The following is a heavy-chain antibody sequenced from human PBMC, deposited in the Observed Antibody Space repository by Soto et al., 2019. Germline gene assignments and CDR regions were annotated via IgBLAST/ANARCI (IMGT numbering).Heavy chain of an antibody. CDR3: ARGRPTMLHVCDY. CDR1: GFTFSSYA. D-gene: IGHD3-16*01. J-gene: IGHJ4*02. Sequence: QVQLVESGGGVVQPGRSLRLSCAASGFTFSSYAMHWVRQAPGKGLEWVAVISYDGSNKYYADSVKGRFTISRDNSKNTLYLQMNSLRAEDTAVYYCARGRPTMLHVCDYWGQGTLVTVSS. CDR2: ISYDGSNK. V-gene: IGHV3-30-3*01.